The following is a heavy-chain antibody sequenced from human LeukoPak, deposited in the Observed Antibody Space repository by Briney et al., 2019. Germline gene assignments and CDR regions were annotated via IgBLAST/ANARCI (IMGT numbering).Heavy chain of an antibody. V-gene: IGHV3-30-3*01. CDR1: GFTFSSYA. CDR2: ISYDGSNK. D-gene: IGHD3-16*01. Sequence: GGSLRLSCAASGFTFSSYAMHWVRQAPGKGLEWVAVISYDGSNKYYADSVKGRFTISRDNSKNTLYLQMNSLRAEDTAVYYCARGGFGSLYYFDYWGQGTLVIVSS. CDR3: ARGGFGSLYYFDY. J-gene: IGHJ4*02.